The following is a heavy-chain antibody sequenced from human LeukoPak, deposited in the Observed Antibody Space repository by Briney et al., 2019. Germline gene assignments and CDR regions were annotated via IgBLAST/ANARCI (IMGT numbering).Heavy chain of an antibody. CDR2: IYTSGST. CDR3: ARDLNVAPHWFDP. CDR1: GCSISSYC. J-gene: IGHJ5*02. D-gene: IGHD2-15*01. Sequence: PSETLSLTCTVSGCSISSYCWSWIRQPAGKGREWIGRIYTSGSTNYNPTPKRRGTLSAATSKNKFSLKLSSVTAADTAVYYCARDLNVAPHWFDPWSQGTLVTVSS. V-gene: IGHV4-4*07.